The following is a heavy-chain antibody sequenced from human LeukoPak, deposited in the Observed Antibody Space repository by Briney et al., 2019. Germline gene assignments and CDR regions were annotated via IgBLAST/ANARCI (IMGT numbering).Heavy chain of an antibody. D-gene: IGHD3-16*01. CDR1: GFTFSSYA. V-gene: IGHV3-64*01. CDR2: ISSNGGST. J-gene: IGHJ6*03. Sequence: GGSLRRSCAASGFTFSSYAMHWLRQAPGKGLEYVSAISSNGGSTYYANSVKGRFTISRDNSKNTLYLQMGSLRAEDMAVYYCARALGPGDYYYYMDVWGKGTTVTVSS. CDR3: ARALGPGDYYYYMDV.